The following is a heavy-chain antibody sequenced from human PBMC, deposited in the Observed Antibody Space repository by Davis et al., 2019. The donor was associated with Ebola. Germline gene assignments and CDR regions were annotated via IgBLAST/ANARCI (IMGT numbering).Heavy chain of an antibody. CDR2: FGASGITT. Sequence: PGGSLRLSCAASGFTFTNSAMGWVRQAPGKGLEWVSAFGASGITTYYADSVKGRFTISRDNAKNSLYLEMNSLRAEDTAVYHCARDRWGGANLYYFDFWGQGTLVTVSS. CDR3: ARDRWGGANLYYFDF. V-gene: IGHV3-23*01. CDR1: GFTFTNSA. J-gene: IGHJ4*02. D-gene: IGHD4-23*01.